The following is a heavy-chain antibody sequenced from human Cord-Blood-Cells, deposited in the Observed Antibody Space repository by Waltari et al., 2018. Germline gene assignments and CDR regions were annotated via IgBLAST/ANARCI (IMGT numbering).Heavy chain of an antibody. CDR1: GSTSSSYG. CDR2: IRYDGSNK. Sequence: VQLVESGGGVVQPGGCARLSCAASGSTSSSYGMYWVRKAPGKGLEWVAFIRYDGSNKYYADSVKGRFTISRDNSKNTLYVQMNSLRAEDTAVCYCAKAPIAAGDAFDIWGQGTMVTVSS. CDR3: AKAPIAAGDAFDI. J-gene: IGHJ3*02. V-gene: IGHV3-30*02. D-gene: IGHD6-13*01.